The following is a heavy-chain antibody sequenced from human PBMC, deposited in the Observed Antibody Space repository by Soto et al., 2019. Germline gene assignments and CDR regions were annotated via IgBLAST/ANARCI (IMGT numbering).Heavy chain of an antibody. D-gene: IGHD3-16*01. CDR2: IYYSGST. V-gene: IGHV4-59*08. J-gene: IGHJ3*02. CDR3: ARRYGWAFDI. CDR1: GGSISSYY. Sequence: QVQLQESGPGLVKCSETLSLTCTVSGGSISSYYWSWIRQPPGKGLEWIGYIYYSGSTNYNPSLKSRVTISVDTSKNQFALKLSSVTAADTAVYYCARRYGWAFDIWGQGTMVTVSS.